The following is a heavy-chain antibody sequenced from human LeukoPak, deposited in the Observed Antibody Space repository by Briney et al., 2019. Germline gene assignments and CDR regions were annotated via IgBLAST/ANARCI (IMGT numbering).Heavy chain of an antibody. J-gene: IGHJ6*02. Sequence: GGSLRLSCAASGFTFSSYDMHWVRQATGKSLEWVSSISRAGDTYYPGSVQGRFTISRENAKNSLYLQMNSLRAGDTAVYYCARGIKGASSSWPPPPLYGMDVWGQGTTVTVSS. D-gene: IGHD2-2*01. CDR1: GFTFSSYD. V-gene: IGHV3-13*01. CDR2: ISRAGDT. CDR3: ARGIKGASSSWPPPPLYGMDV.